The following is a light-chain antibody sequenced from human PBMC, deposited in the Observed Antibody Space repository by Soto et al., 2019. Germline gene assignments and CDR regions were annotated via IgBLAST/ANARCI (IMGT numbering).Light chain of an antibody. J-gene: IGKJ3*01. Sequence: EIVLTQSPDTLSLSPGERATLSCRASQSVRSSLAWYQQKPGQAPRLLIYDASNMATGIPARFSGSGSGTDFTLTISSLEPEDFAVYYCQQRSNWPPEFTFGPGTKVDIK. CDR1: QSVRSS. CDR2: DAS. V-gene: IGKV3-11*01. CDR3: QQRSNWPPEFT.